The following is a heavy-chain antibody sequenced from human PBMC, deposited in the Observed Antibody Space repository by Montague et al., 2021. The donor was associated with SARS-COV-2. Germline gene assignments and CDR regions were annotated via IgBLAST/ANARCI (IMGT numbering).Heavy chain of an antibody. CDR3: ARDSRTDFDWLFPDSGSYYYYMDV. J-gene: IGHJ6*03. V-gene: IGHV4-59*01. Sequence: SETLSLTCTVSGGSISSYYWSWIRQPPGKGLEWIGYIYYSGSTNYNPSLKSRVTISVDTSKNQFSLKLSSVTTADTAVYYCARDSRTDFDWLFPDSGSYYYYMDVWGKGTTVTVSS. CDR2: IYYSGST. D-gene: IGHD3-9*01. CDR1: GGSISSYY.